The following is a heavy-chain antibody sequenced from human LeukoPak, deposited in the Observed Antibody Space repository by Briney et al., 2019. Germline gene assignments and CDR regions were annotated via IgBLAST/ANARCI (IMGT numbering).Heavy chain of an antibody. CDR1: GGTFSSYA. Sequence: SVTVSCKASGGTFSSYAISWVRQAPGQGLEWMGGIIPIFGTANYAQKFQGRVTITADESTSTAYMELSSLRSEDTAVYYCARGGDGGSGWYWDYWGQGTLVTVSS. V-gene: IGHV1-69*13. D-gene: IGHD6-19*01. CDR2: IIPIFGTA. J-gene: IGHJ4*02. CDR3: ARGGDGGSGWYWDY.